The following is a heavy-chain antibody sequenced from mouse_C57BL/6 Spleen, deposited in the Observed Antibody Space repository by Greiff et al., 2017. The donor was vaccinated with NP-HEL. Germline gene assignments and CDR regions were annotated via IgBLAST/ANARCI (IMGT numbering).Heavy chain of an antibody. CDR3: AREVRNYGSREYFDV. V-gene: IGHV1-9*01. Sequence: SGAELMKPGGSVKLSCKATGYTFTGYWIEWVKQRPGHGLEWIGEILPGRGSTKYNEKFKGKATFTADTSSNTAYMQLSSLTTEDSAIYYCAREVRNYGSREYFDVWGTGTTVTVSS. CDR2: ILPGRGST. J-gene: IGHJ1*03. D-gene: IGHD1-1*01. CDR1: GYTFTGYW.